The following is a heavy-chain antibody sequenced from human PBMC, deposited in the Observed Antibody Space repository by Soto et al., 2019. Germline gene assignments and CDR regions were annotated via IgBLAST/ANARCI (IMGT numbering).Heavy chain of an antibody. CDR1: GGSISSSSYY. J-gene: IGHJ6*02. D-gene: IGHD2-21*02. CDR3: ARHVVTTAHYYYGMDV. V-gene: IGHV4-39*01. CDR2: IYYSGST. Sequence: QLQLQESGPGLVKPSETLSLTCTVSGGSISSSSYYWGWIRQPPGKGLEWIGSIYYSGSTYYNPSLKSRVTISVDTSKNQFSLKLSSVTAADTAVYYCARHVVTTAHYYYGMDVWGQGTTVTVSS.